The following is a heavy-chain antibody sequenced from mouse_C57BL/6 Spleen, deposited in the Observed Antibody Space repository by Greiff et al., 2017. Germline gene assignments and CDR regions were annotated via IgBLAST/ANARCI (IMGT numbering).Heavy chain of an antibody. V-gene: IGHV14-4*01. J-gene: IGHJ3*01. CDR3: TTRDSSGSWFAY. D-gene: IGHD3-2*02. Sequence: EVMLVESGAELVRPGASVQLSCTASGFNIKDDYMHWVKQRPEQGLEWIGWIDPENGDTEYASKFQGKATITAATSSNTAYLQLSSLTSEDTAVDYCTTRDSSGSWFAYWGQGTLVTVSA. CDR1: GFNIKDDY. CDR2: IDPENGDT.